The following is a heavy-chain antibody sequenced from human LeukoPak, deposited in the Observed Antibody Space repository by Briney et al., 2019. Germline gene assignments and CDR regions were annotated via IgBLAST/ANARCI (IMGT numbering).Heavy chain of an antibody. V-gene: IGHV1-2*02. CDR3: ARSHRYYYDSSGYYLDY. J-gene: IGHJ4*02. CDR1: GYTFTHFY. CDR2: INPYNGDT. D-gene: IGHD3-22*01. Sequence: ASVKVSCKGSGYTFTHFYVHWVRQAPGQGLEWVGSINPYNGDTNYAQKFQGRITMTRDTSISTAYMELRSLRSDDTAVYYCARSHRYYYDSSGYYLDYWGQGTLVTVSS.